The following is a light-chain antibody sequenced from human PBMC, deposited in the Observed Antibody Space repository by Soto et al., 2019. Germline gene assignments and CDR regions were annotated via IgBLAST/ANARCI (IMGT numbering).Light chain of an antibody. V-gene: IGKV3-11*01. CDR1: QSVSNN. CDR2: DAS. Sequence: EVVLTQSPVTLSMSPGERATLSCRASQSVSNNLAWYQQKPGQAPRLLIYDASNRATGIPARFSGSGSGTDFTLTISSLEPEDFAVYYCQQRSNWPPWTFGQGTKVEIK. CDR3: QQRSNWPPWT. J-gene: IGKJ1*01.